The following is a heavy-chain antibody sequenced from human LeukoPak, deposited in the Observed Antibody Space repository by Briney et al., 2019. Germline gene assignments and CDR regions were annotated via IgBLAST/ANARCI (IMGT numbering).Heavy chain of an antibody. CDR1: GVSISSGDYY. V-gene: IGHV4-30-4*01. CDR2: MYFSGST. Sequence: SETLSLTCTVSGVSISSGDYYWSWIRQPPGKGLEWIGYMYFSGSTYYNPSLKSRATISVDTSKNQFSLKLSSVTAADTAVYYCARPYYYDSRIDPWGQGTLVTVSS. CDR3: ARPYYYDSRIDP. D-gene: IGHD3-22*01. J-gene: IGHJ5*02.